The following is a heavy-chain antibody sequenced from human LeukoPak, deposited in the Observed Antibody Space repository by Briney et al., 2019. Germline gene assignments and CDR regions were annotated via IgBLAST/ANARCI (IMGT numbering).Heavy chain of an antibody. CDR3: ARVPPGRFYFDY. J-gene: IGHJ4*02. V-gene: IGHV1-46*01. CDR2: TDPIGGST. Sequence: GASVKVPCKASGYTFTNYYIHWVRQAPGQGLEWMGITDPIGGSTNYAQKFQGRVTMTRDTSTSTVYMELGSLRSEDSAVYYCARVPPGRFYFDYWGQGTLVTVSS. CDR1: GYTFTNYY.